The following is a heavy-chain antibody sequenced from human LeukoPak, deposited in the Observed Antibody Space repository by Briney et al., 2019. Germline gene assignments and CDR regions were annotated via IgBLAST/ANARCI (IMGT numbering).Heavy chain of an antibody. CDR3: ARESLYSGNWGVADY. CDR1: GFTFTRYS. J-gene: IGHJ4*02. D-gene: IGHD6-13*01. Sequence: GGSLRLSCAASGFTFTRYSMNWVRQAPGKGLEWVSSISSSSSYIYYADSVKGRFTISRDNAENSLYLQMNSLRAEDTAVYYCARESLYSGNWGVADYWGQGTLVTVSS. V-gene: IGHV3-21*01. CDR2: ISSSSSYI.